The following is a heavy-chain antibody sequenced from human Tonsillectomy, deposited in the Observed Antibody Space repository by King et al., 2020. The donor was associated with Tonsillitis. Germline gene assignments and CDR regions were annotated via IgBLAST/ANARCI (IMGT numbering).Heavy chain of an antibody. CDR3: ARRASSGTSCYFAY. Sequence: QLVQSGAEMKKPGESLRISCKGSGYSFTSYWISWVRQMPGKGLEWMGRIDPSDSYTYYSPSFQGHVTISADKSISTAYLQWSSLKASDTAMYYCARRASSGTSCYFAYRGPGTLVTVPS. CDR1: GYSFTSYW. D-gene: IGHD2-2*01. J-gene: IGHJ4*02. V-gene: IGHV5-10-1*01. CDR2: IDPSDSYT.